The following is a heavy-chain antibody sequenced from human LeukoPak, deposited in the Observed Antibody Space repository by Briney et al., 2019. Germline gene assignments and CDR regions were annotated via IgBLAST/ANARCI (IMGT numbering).Heavy chain of an antibody. V-gene: IGHV4-39*01. J-gene: IGHJ3*02. CDR3: ASFPVAGIANNDAFDI. CDR2: IYYSGST. CDR1: GGSISSSSYY. D-gene: IGHD6-19*01. Sequence: SETLSLTCTVSGGSISSSSYYWGWIRQPPGKGLEWIGSIYYSGSTYYNPSLKSRVTISVDTSKNQFSLKLSSVTAADTAVYYCASFPVAGIANNDAFDIWGQRTMVTVSS.